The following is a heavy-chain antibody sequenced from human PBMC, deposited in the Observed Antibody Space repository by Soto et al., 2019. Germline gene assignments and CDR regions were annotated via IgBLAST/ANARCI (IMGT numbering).Heavy chain of an antibody. J-gene: IGHJ6*02. CDR3: ASLMVVAATTRYYYYGMDV. CDR2: INHSGST. D-gene: IGHD2-15*01. Sequence: QVQLQQWGAGLLKPSETLSLTCAVYGGSFSGYYWSWIRQPPGKGLEWIGEINHSGSTNYNPSLKSRVTQSVDTSKNQFSLKLSSVTAADTAVYYCASLMVVAATTRYYYYGMDVWGQGTTVTVSS. CDR1: GGSFSGYY. V-gene: IGHV4-34*01.